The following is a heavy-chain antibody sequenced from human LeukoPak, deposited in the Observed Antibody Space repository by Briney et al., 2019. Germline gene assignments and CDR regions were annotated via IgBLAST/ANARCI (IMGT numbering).Heavy chain of an antibody. CDR3: ARGRGLTGYPHDAFDI. D-gene: IGHD3-9*01. CDR2: INPNSGGT. V-gene: IGHV1-2*02. J-gene: IGHJ3*02. CDR1: GYTFTGYY. Sequence: GASVKVSCKASGYTFTGYYMHWVRQAPGQGLEWMGWINPNSGGTNYAQKLQGRVTMTTDTSTSTAYMELRSLRSDDTAVYYCARGRGLTGYPHDAFDIWGQGTMVTVSS.